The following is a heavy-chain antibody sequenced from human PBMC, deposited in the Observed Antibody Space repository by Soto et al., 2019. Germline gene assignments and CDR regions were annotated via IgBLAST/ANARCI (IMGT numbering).Heavy chain of an antibody. CDR2: INHSGST. V-gene: IGHV4-34*01. CDR1: GGSFSGYY. J-gene: IGHJ4*02. D-gene: IGHD3-10*01. Sequence: QVQLQQWGAGLLKPSETLSLTCAVYGGSFSGYYWSWIRQPPGKGLEWIGEINHSGSTNYNPSLKSGVTISVDTSKNQFSLKLSSVTAADTAVYYCARGQGLITMVRGVLFDYWGQGTLVTVSS. CDR3: ARGQGLITMVRGVLFDY.